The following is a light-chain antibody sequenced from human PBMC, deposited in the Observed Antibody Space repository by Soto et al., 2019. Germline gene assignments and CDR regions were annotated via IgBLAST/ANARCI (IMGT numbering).Light chain of an antibody. J-gene: IGKJ4*01. CDR2: AAA. Sequence: DIQLTQSPSFLSASVGDRVTITCRASQGIGSSLAWYQQKPGNAPKILIYAAATLQGGVPSRFSGSGSGTAFTLTISSVQPEDFASYYCQHLNSYPREVTFGGGTKVEIK. CDR3: QHLNSYPREVT. CDR1: QGIGSS. V-gene: IGKV1-9*01.